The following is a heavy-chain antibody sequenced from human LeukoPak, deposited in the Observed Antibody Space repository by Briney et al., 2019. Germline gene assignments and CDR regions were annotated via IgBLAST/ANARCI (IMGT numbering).Heavy chain of an antibody. D-gene: IGHD6-13*01. Sequence: PSETLSLTCTVTGASITAHSWNWIRQPAGKALEWIGRIHGNGSTNYNPSLKSRVTMSLDTSKSQFSLKLPSVTAADTALYYCARDMVSTWPHFYTYYYMDVWGQGTTVAVSS. V-gene: IGHV4-4*07. CDR3: ARDMVSTWPHFYTYYYMDV. J-gene: IGHJ6*03. CDR2: IHGNGST. CDR1: GASITAHS.